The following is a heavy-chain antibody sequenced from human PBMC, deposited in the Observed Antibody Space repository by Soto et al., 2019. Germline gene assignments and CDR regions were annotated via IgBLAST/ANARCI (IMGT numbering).Heavy chain of an antibody. Sequence: KISCKASGGTFSSYAISWVRQAPGQGLEWMGGIIPIFGTANYAQKFQGRVTITADESTSTAYMELSSLRSEDTAVYYCASADPDSSGYYYYYWGQGTLVTVSS. D-gene: IGHD3-22*01. CDR1: GGTFSSYA. CDR2: IIPIFGTA. V-gene: IGHV1-69*01. J-gene: IGHJ4*02. CDR3: ASADPDSSGYYYYY.